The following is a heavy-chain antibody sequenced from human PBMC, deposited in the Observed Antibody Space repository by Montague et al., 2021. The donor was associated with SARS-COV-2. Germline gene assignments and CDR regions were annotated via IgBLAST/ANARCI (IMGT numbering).Heavy chain of an antibody. CDR2: ISYDGSNK. Sequence: SLRLSCAASGFTFSSYAMHWVRQAPGKGLEWVAVISYDGSNKYYVDSVKGRFTISRDNSKNTLYLQMNSLRAEDTAVYYCAKDSGSSMDYYYGMDVWGQGTTVTVSS. CDR3: AKDSGSSMDYYYGMDV. V-gene: IGHV3-30*04. CDR1: GFTFSSYA. J-gene: IGHJ6*02. D-gene: IGHD1-26*01.